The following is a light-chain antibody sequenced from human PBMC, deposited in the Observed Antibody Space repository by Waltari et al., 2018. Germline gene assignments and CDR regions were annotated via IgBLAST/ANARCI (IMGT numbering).Light chain of an antibody. CDR1: SSDVGSYNL. J-gene: IGLJ2*01. CDR3: CSYAGSSPHVV. Sequence: QSALTQPASVSGSPGQSITISCTGTSSDVGSYNLVSWYQQHPGTAPKLMIYEVSKRPAGVSNRFSVSKSVNTASLTISGLQADDEADYYCCSYAGSSPHVVFGGGTKLTVL. CDR2: EVS. V-gene: IGLV2-23*02.